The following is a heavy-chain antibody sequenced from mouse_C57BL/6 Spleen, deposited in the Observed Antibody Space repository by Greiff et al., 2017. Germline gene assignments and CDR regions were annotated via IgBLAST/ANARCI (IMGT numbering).Heavy chain of an antibody. J-gene: IGHJ2*01. CDR3: ARRGGGSSYFDY. CDR2: IYWDDDK. V-gene: IGHV8-12*01. CDR1: GFSLSTSGMG. Sequence: QVQLKESGPGLLQSSQTLSLTCSFSGFSLSTSGMGVSWIRQPSGKGLEWLAHIYWDDDKRYNPSLKSRLTISKDTSRNQVFLKITSVDTADTATYYCARRGGGSSYFDYWGQGTTLTVSS. D-gene: IGHD1-1*01.